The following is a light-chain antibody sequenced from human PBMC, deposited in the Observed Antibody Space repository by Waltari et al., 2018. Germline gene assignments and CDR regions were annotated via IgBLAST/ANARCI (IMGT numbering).Light chain of an antibody. CDR3: MQAVQTPWT. J-gene: IGKJ1*01. Sequence: DVVMTQSPLSLSVTPVEPASISCRSSQSLLYSNGNNYLNWYLQKPGQSPHLLIYLGFNRASGVPDRFSGSGSGTDFTLKISRVEAEDVGVYYCMQAVQTPWTFGQGTKVEIK. CDR2: LGF. CDR1: QSLLYSNGNNY. V-gene: IGKV2-28*01.